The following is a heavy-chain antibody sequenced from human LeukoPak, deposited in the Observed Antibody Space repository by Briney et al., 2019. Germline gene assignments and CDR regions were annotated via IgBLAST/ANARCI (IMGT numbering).Heavy chain of an antibody. CDR2: IYYSGST. Sequence: SETLSLTCAVYGGSFSGYYWSWIRQPPGKGLEWIGSIYYSGSTYYNPSLKSRVTISVDTSKNQFSLKLSSVTAADTAVYYCARPLGGFLEWLLPFDYWGQGTLVTVSS. CDR3: ARPLGGFLEWLLPFDY. CDR1: GGSFSGYY. D-gene: IGHD3-3*01. J-gene: IGHJ4*02. V-gene: IGHV4-34*01.